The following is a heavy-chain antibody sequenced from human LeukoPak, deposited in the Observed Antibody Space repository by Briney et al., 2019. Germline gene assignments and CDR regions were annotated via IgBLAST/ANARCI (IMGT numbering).Heavy chain of an antibody. D-gene: IGHD4-17*01. CDR2: ISSNGGST. CDR3: AKGSTVTRFGAFDI. CDR1: GFTFSSYA. J-gene: IGHJ3*02. Sequence: GGSLRLSCAASGFTFSSYAMHWVRQAPGKGLEYVSAISSNGGSTYYANSVKGRFTISRDNSKNTLYLQMNSLRAEDTAVYYCAKGSTVTRFGAFDIWGQGTMVTVSS. V-gene: IGHV3-64*01.